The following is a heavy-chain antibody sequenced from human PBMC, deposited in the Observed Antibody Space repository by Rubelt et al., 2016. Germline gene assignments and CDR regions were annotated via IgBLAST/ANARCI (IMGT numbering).Heavy chain of an antibody. CDR3: ARQWLPLFLSYGMDV. V-gene: IGHV3-23*01. CDR2: ISGSGGST. D-gene: IGHD6-19*01. Sequence: VRQAPGKGLEWVSAISGSGGSTYYADSVKGRFTISRDNSKNTLYLQMNSLRAEDTAVYYCARQWLPLFLSYGMDVWGQGTTVTVSS. J-gene: IGHJ6*02.